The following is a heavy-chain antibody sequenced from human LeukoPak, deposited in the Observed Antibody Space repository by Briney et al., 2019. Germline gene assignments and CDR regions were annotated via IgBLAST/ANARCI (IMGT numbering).Heavy chain of an antibody. J-gene: IGHJ6*02. CDR3: ARDGGNNSWYGMDV. Sequence: GGSLRLSCAASGFTVSRNYMSGVRQAPGEGLEWVSIIYRVGSTFYADSVEGRFTISRDNSKNTLYLQMNSLRVEDTAIYYCARDGGNNSWYGMDVWGQGTTVTVSS. CDR1: GFTVSRNY. CDR2: IYRVGST. D-gene: IGHD4-23*01. V-gene: IGHV3-66*01.